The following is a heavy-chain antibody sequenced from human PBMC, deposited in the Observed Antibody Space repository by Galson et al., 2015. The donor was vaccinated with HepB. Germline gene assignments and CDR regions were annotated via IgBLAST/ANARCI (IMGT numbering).Heavy chain of an antibody. Sequence: SLRLSCAASGFTFSSYSMNWVRQAPGKGLEWVSYISSSSSTIYYADSVKGRFTISRDNARNSLYLQMNSLRAEDTAVYYCARAGYPFDYWGQGALVTVSS. CDR1: GFTFSSYS. CDR3: ARAGYPFDY. J-gene: IGHJ4*02. D-gene: IGHD5-18*01. CDR2: ISSSSSTI. V-gene: IGHV3-48*04.